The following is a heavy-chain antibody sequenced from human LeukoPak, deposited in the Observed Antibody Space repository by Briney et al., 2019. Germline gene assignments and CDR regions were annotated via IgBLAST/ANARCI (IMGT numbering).Heavy chain of an antibody. Sequence: SETLSLTCAVSGGSISSSSYYWGWIRQPPGKGLEWIGSIYYSGSTYYNPSLKSRVTISVDTSKNQFSLKLSSVTAADTAVYYCARSSYCSGGSCSHNWFDPWGQGTLVTVSS. CDR1: GGSISSSSYY. CDR3: ARSSYCSGGSCSHNWFDP. CDR2: IYYSGST. D-gene: IGHD2-15*01. V-gene: IGHV4-39*07. J-gene: IGHJ5*02.